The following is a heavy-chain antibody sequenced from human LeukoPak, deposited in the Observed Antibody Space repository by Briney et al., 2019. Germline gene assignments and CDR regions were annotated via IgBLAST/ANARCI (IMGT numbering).Heavy chain of an antibody. J-gene: IGHJ4*02. CDR3: AKRPYSSSSPFDY. Sequence: GGSLRLSCAASGFTFSSYAMSWVRQAPGKGLEWVSAISGSGGSTYYADSVKGRFTISSDNSKNTLYLQMNSLRAEDTAVYYCAKRPYSSSSPFDYWGQGTLVTVSS. D-gene: IGHD6-6*01. CDR2: ISGSGGST. CDR1: GFTFSSYA. V-gene: IGHV3-23*01.